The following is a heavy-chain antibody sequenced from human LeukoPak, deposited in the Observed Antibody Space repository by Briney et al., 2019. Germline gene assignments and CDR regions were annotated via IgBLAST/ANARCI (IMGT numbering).Heavy chain of an antibody. V-gene: IGHV4-4*02. CDR1: GGSIGSRNW. J-gene: IGHJ4*02. Sequence: SETLSLTCAVSGGSIGSRNWWSWVRQPPGKGLQWIGEIYQSGSSIYNPSLRSRVTMSVDKSKDQLSLKLSSVTAADTAVYYCARGIGAADFWGQGILVTVSS. D-gene: IGHD3-16*01. CDR2: IYQSGSS. CDR3: ARGIGAADF.